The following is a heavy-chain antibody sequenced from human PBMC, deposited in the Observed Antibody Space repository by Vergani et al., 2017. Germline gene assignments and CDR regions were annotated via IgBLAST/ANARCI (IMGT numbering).Heavy chain of an antibody. CDR2: INPNSGGT. CDR3: ARELPRRPSGSGSYYKGGRFDP. D-gene: IGHD3-10*01. V-gene: IGHV1-2*02. J-gene: IGHJ5*02. Sequence: QVQVVQSGAEVKKSGASVKVSCKASGYTFTGYYMHWVRQAPGQGLEWMGWINPNSGGTNYAQKFQGRVTMTRDTSISTAYMELSRLRSDDTAVYYCARELPRRPSGSGSYYKGGRFDPWGQGTLVTVSS. CDR1: GYTFTGYY.